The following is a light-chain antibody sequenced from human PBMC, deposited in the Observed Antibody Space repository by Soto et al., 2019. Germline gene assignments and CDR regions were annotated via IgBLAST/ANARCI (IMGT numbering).Light chain of an antibody. CDR2: EVN. J-gene: IGLJ1*01. CDR1: SSDVGGYNY. Sequence: QSALTQPPSASGSPGQSVTISCTGTSSDVGGYNYVSWYQQHPGKAPKLIIYEVNKRPSGVPDRFSGSKSDSTASLTVSGLQAEDEADYYCSSYASSSSYVFGTGTKLTVL. V-gene: IGLV2-8*01. CDR3: SSYASSSSYV.